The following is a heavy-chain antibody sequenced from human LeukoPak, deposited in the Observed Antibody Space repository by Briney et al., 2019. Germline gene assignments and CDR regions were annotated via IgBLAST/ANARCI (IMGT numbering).Heavy chain of an antibody. CDR2: IYPGDSDT. CDR1: GHSFTSYW. D-gene: IGHD2-15*01. J-gene: IGHJ6*02. CDR3: ARQGCSGGSCHSYGMDV. V-gene: IGHV5-51*01. Sequence: GESLKISCKGSGHSFTSYWIGWVRQMPGKGLEWMGIIYPGDSDTRYSPSFQGQVTISADKSISTAYLQWSSLKASDTAMYYCARQGCSGGSCHSYGMDVWGQGTTVTVSS.